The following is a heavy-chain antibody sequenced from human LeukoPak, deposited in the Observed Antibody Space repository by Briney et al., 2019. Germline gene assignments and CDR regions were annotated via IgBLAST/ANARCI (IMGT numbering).Heavy chain of an antibody. CDR1: GFSVSDYS. Sequence: GGSLRLSCAASGFSVSDYSISWIRQSPGKGPEWISYVMSGRGSTNYADSVKGRFTISRDNAKNSVALQLDGLRADDTAVYFCTRERRGSYYAFESWGQGTLVPSLQ. CDR3: TRERRGSYYAFES. D-gene: IGHD3-16*01. J-gene: IGHJ4*02. V-gene: IGHV3-11*05. CDR2: VMSGRGST.